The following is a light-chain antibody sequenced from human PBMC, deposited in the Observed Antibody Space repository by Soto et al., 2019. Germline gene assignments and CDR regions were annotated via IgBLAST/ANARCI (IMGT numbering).Light chain of an antibody. J-gene: IGKJ1*01. V-gene: IGKV1-39*01. CDR3: QQTSIMPWT. CDR1: QSVSSY. Sequence: DIQMTQSASSLSASVGDRVTIPCRASQSVSSYVNWYQHKPGKAPKLLIFTTSSLESGVPSRFSGSGSWTDFTLTIISLHPEDFATYYCQQTSIMPWTFGQGTTVEF. CDR2: TTS.